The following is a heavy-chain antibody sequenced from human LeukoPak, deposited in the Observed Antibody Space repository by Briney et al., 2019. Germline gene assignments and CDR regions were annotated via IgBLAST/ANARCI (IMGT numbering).Heavy chain of an antibody. CDR3: ARLRLELFFDY. D-gene: IGHD1-7*01. CDR2: IYYSGST. CDR1: GGSISSSSYY. J-gene: IGHJ4*02. Sequence: SETLSLTCTVSGGSISSSSYYWGWIRQPPGKGLEWIGSIYYSGSTYYNPSLKSRVTLSVDTSKNQFSLKLSSVTAADTAVYYCARLRLELFFDYWGQGTLVTVSS. V-gene: IGHV4-39*01.